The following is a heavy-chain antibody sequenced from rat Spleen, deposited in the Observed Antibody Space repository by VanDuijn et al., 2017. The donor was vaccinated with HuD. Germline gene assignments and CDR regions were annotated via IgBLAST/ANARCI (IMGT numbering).Heavy chain of an antibody. D-gene: IGHD1-4*01. CDR3: ATAGTRVSRFAY. CDR1: GVTFSNYG. Sequence: EVQLVESGGGLVQPGRSLKLSCAASGVTFSNYGMHWIRQAPTKGLEWVASISPTGGSTYYRDSVKGRFTISRDNANSTLYLQMGSLRSEDTATYYCATAGTRVSRFAYWGQGTLVTVSS. V-gene: IGHV5-19*01. CDR2: ISPTGGST. J-gene: IGHJ3*01.